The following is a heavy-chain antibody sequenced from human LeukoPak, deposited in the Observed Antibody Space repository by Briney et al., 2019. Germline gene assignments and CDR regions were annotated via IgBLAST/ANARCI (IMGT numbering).Heavy chain of an antibody. CDR2: ISSSGSTI. CDR3: ARCYMVRGVQTDY. Sequence: GGSLRLSCAASGFTFSSYEMNWVRQAPGKGLEWVSYISSSGSTIYYADSVKGRFTISRDNAKNSLYLQMNSLRAEDTAVYYCARCYMVRGVQTDYWGQGTLVTVSS. CDR1: GFTFSSYE. D-gene: IGHD3-10*01. V-gene: IGHV3-48*03. J-gene: IGHJ4*02.